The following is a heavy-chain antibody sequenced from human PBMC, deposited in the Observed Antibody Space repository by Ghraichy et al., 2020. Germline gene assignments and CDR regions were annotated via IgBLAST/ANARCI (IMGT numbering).Heavy chain of an antibody. V-gene: IGHV3-23*01. CDR2: ISGSGGST. J-gene: IGHJ6*02. CDR1: GFTFSSYA. CDR3: AKARENRYYDILTGSYGYYSYGMDV. Sequence: LSLTCAASGFTFSSYAMSWVRQAPGKGLEWVSAISGSGGSTYYADSVKGRFTISRDNSKNTLYLQMNSLRAEDTAVYYCAKARENRYYDILTGSYGYYSYGMDVWGQGTTVTVSS. D-gene: IGHD3-9*01.